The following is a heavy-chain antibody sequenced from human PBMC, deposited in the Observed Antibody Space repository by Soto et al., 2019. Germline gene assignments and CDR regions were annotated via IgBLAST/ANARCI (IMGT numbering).Heavy chain of an antibody. CDR3: ARAAETTGQYCAFDL. Sequence: QVQLVESGGGVVQPGGSLRLSCAASGFTFSNYALHWVRRAPGKGLEWVAGMHTAGGDTYYVDSVKGRFTVSRDDSRNMVYLEMRGLRAEDTAEYFCARAAETTGQYCAFDLWGRGTLVAVS. V-gene: IGHV3-33*08. D-gene: IGHD2-8*02. CDR1: GFTFSNYA. CDR2: MHTAGGDT. J-gene: IGHJ4*01.